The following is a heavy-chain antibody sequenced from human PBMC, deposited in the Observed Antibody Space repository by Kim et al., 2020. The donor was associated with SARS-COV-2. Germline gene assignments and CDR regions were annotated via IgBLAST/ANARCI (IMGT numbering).Heavy chain of an antibody. J-gene: IGHJ6*02. D-gene: IGHD3-10*01. CDR1: GFTFSDYY. CDR2: ISSSGSTI. CDR3: ARDIKMVRGVINDLGMDV. V-gene: IGHV3-11*04. Sequence: GGSLRLSCAASGFTFSDYYMSWIRQAPGKGLEWVSYISSSGSTIYYADSVKGRFTISRDNAKNSLYLQMNSLRAEDTAVYYCARDIKMVRGVINDLGMDVWGQGTTVTVSS.